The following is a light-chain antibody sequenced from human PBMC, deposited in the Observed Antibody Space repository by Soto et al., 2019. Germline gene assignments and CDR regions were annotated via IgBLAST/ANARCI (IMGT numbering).Light chain of an antibody. Sequence: DIQMTQSPSTLSASVGDRVIITCRASQYINTWLAWYQQKPGRAPKLLIYSSSSLESGVPSRFSGSGSGSAFTLTISSLQSDDFATYYCQQYQGFPFTFGQGTK. CDR2: SSS. V-gene: IGKV1-5*03. CDR1: QYINTW. CDR3: QQYQGFPFT. J-gene: IGKJ2*01.